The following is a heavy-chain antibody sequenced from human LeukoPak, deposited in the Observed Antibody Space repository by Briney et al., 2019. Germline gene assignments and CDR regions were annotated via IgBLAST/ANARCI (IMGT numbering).Heavy chain of an antibody. CDR1: GFTFTSYY. V-gene: IGHV1-46*01. Sequence: ASVKVSCKASGFTFTSYYMHWVQQAPGQGLEWMGIINPSGGSTSYAQKFQGRVTMTRDTSTSTVYMELSSLRSEDTAVYYCASTPRYYDSSGYYLDYWGQGTLVTVSS. CDR2: INPSGGST. J-gene: IGHJ4*02. D-gene: IGHD3-22*01. CDR3: ASTPRYYDSSGYYLDY.